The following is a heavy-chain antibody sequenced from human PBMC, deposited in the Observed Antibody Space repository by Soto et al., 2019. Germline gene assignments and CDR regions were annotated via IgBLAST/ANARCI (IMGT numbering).Heavy chain of an antibody. V-gene: IGHV1-3*05. CDR3: ARDPCYYGMDV. CDR2: INAGNGNT. CDR1: GYTFTSYA. J-gene: IGHJ6*02. Sequence: QVQLVQSGAEEKKPGASVKVSCKASGYTFTSYAMHWVRQAPGQRLEWMGWINAGNGNTKYSQKFQGRVTITRDTSASTAYMELSSLSSEDTAVYYCARDPCYYGMDVWGQGTTVTVSS.